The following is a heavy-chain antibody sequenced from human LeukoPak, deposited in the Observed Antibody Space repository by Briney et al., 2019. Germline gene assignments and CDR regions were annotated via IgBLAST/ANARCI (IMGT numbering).Heavy chain of an antibody. CDR2: INHSGST. Sequence: SETLSLTCAVYGGTSSGFYWNWIRQSPGKGLEWIGEINHSGSTNYNPSLKSRVTISVDTSKNQFSLKLSSVTAADTAVYYCAREYCSSTSCQGAYYFDYWGQGTLVTVSS. CDR3: AREYCSSTSCQGAYYFDY. J-gene: IGHJ4*02. CDR1: GGTSSGFY. D-gene: IGHD2-2*01. V-gene: IGHV4-34*01.